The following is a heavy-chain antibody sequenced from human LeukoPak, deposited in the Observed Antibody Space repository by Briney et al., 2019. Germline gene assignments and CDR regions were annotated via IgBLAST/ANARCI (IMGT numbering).Heavy chain of an antibody. Sequence: ASVKVSCKASGYTFTSYGISWVRQAPGQGLEWMGWISAYNGNTNYAQKLQGRVTMTTDTSTSTAYMELRSLRSDDTAVYYCARAVGDYGDYPVNYWGQGTLATVSS. CDR2: ISAYNGNT. D-gene: IGHD4-17*01. J-gene: IGHJ4*02. CDR3: ARAVGDYGDYPVNY. V-gene: IGHV1-18*01. CDR1: GYTFTSYG.